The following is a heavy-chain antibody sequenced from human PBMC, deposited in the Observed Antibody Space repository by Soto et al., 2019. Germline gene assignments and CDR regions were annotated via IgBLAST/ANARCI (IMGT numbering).Heavy chain of an antibody. V-gene: IGHV3-21*01. CDR1: GFSLSSYT. CDR2: VSTTSSYI. D-gene: IGHD4-17*01. Sequence: ILSCAASGFSLSSYTMHWVRQAPGKGLEWVSLVSTTSSYINYADSVKGRFTISRDNARNSLYLQMNSLRAEDTAVYYCARETPLDPDYGDNPFSDYWGQGTLVTVSS. J-gene: IGHJ4*02. CDR3: ARETPLDPDYGDNPFSDY.